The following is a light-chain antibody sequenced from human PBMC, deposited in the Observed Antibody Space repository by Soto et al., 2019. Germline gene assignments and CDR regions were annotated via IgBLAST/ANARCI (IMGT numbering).Light chain of an antibody. V-gene: IGKV1-5*03. CDR2: KAS. J-gene: IGKJ1*01. CDR3: QQYNSYPET. CDR1: QSISSW. Sequence: DIQMTQSPSTLSASVGDRVTITCRASQSISSWLAWYQQKPGKAPKLLIYKASSLESGVPSRFSGSGSGTEFTLTISSLQPDDFATYYCQQYNSYPETFGQGTKVDIK.